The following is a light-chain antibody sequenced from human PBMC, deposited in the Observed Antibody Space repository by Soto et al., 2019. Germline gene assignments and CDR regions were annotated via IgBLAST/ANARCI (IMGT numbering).Light chain of an antibody. CDR1: QSISSGY. CDR2: GAS. V-gene: IGKV3-20*01. Sequence: EIVLTQSPGTLSLSPGERATLSCRASQSISSGYLAWYQQKPGQAPRLLIYGASSRASGIPDRFSGSGSETHFTLTISRLEPEDFAVYYCQRYGTSLTWTFGQGTKVEIK. CDR3: QRYGTSLTWT. J-gene: IGKJ1*01.